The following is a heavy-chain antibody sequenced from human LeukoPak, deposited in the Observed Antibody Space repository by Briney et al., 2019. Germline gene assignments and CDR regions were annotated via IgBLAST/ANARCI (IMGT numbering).Heavy chain of an antibody. CDR1: GYTFTSDG. V-gene: IGHV1-18*04. CDR2: IIDYNGNT. Sequence: AASVKDSSKAAGYTFTSDGISRGRQAHEQGVEWMGWIIDYNGNTNYAQKLQGRVTMTTDTSTRTAYMELRSLRSDDTAVYYCARGRITIFGVVTPHFDYWGQGTLVTVSS. J-gene: IGHJ4*02. CDR3: ARGRITIFGVVTPHFDY. D-gene: IGHD3-3*01.